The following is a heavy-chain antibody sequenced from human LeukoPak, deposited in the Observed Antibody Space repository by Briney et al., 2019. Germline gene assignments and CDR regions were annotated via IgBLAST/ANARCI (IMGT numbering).Heavy chain of an antibody. CDR2: MKQDGSER. D-gene: IGHD5-24*01. V-gene: IGHV3-7*01. CDR3: ARDTPEMATNRLGYFDP. J-gene: IGHJ5*02. Sequence: GGSLRLSCAASGFTFSSHWVNWVRQAPGKGLEWVANMKQDGSERNYVDSVKGRFTISRDNAKNSLYLQMNSLRAEDTAVYYCARDTPEMATNRLGYFDPWGLGTLVTVSS. CDR1: GFTFSSHW.